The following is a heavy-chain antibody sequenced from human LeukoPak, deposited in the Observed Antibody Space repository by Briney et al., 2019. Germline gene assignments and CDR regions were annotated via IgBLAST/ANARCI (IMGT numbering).Heavy chain of an antibody. D-gene: IGHD4-17*01. CDR1: GFTFSSYW. CDR2: INSDGSST. V-gene: IGHV3-74*01. J-gene: IGHJ5*02. Sequence: PGGSLRLSCAASGFTFSSYWMHWVRQAPGKGLVWVPRINSDGSSTSYADSVKGRFTISRDNAKNTLYLQMNSLRAEDTAVYYCAREASYGDYGFDPWGQGTLVTVSS. CDR3: AREASYGDYGFDP.